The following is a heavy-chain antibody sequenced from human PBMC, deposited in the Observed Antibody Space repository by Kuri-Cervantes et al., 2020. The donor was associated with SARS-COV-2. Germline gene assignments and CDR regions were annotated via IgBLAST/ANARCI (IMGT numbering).Heavy chain of an antibody. D-gene: IGHD3-22*01. CDR3: AKHPQGGRLVVILSWFDS. Sequence: WGSLRLSCASSGFTFSSYAMHWFRQSPGKGLGWVAVISYDGSNKYYADSVKGRFTISRDNSKNSLYLQMSSLRGEDSAVYYCAKHPQGGRLVVILSWFDSWGQGSLVTVSS. CDR1: GFTFSSYA. CDR2: ISYDGSNK. V-gene: IGHV3-30-3*02. J-gene: IGHJ5*01.